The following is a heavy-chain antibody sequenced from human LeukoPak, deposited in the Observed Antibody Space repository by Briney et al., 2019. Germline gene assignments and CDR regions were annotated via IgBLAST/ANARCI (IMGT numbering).Heavy chain of an antibody. D-gene: IGHD2-2*01. CDR3: ARVRYCSSTSCSNNWFDP. J-gene: IGHJ5*02. CDR2: IYHSGST. V-gene: IGHV4-30-2*01. Sequence: PSETLSLTCAVSDVSISSGGYSWSWIRQPPGKGLECIGYIYHSGSTYYNPSLKSRVTISVDRSKNQFSLKLSSVTAADTAVYYCARVRYCSSTSCSNNWFDPWGQGTLVTVSS. CDR1: DVSISSGGYS.